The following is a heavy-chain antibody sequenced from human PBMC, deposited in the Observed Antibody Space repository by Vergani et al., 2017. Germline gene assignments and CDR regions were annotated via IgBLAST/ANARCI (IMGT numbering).Heavy chain of an antibody. V-gene: IGHV3-48*04. Sequence: VQLLESGGGLVQPGGSLRLSCAASGFTFSSYAMSWVRQAPGKGLEWVSYISSSSSYTNYADSVKGRFTISRDNAKNSLYLQMNSLRAEDTAVYYCARDLLVDTAMVGAFDIWGQGTMVTVSS. J-gene: IGHJ3*02. D-gene: IGHD5-18*01. CDR1: GFTFSSYA. CDR3: ARDLLVDTAMVGAFDI. CDR2: ISSSSSYT.